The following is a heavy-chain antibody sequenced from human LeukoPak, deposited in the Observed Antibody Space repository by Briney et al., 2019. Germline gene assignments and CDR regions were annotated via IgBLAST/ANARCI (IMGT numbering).Heavy chain of an antibody. CDR1: GGTFSSYA. J-gene: IGHJ4*02. CDR3: ARAGPYSYGLFDY. V-gene: IGHV1-69*04. CDR2: IIPILGIA. D-gene: IGHD5-18*01. Sequence: ASVKVSCKASGGTFSSYAISWVRQAPGQGLEWMGRIIPILGIANYAQKFQGRVTITADKSTSTAYMELSSLRSEDTAVYYCARAGPYSYGLFDYWGQGTLVTVSS.